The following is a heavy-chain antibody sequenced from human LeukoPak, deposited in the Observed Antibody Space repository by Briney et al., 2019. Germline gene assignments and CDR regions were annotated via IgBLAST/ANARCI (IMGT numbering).Heavy chain of an antibody. CDR1: GGSISSYY. J-gene: IGHJ4*02. D-gene: IGHD2-21*02. Sequence: SETLSLTCTVSGGSISSYYWSWIRQPPGKGLEWIGYIYYSRSTNYNPSLKSQVTISVDTSKNQFSLKLSSVTAADTAVYYCAREMGDEIDYWGQGTLVTVSS. CDR3: AREMGDEIDY. CDR2: IYYSRST. V-gene: IGHV4-59*01.